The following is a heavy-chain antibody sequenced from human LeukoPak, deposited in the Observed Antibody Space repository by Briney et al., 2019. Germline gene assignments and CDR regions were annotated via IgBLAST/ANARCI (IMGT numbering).Heavy chain of an antibody. Sequence: SETLSLTCTVSGGSISSYYWSWIRQPPGKGLEWIGYIYYSGSTNYNPSLKSRVTISGDTSKNQFSLKLNSVTAADTAVYYCARASGITIYWFDPWGQGTLVTVSS. CDR3: ARASGITIYWFDP. CDR1: GGSISSYY. D-gene: IGHD3-3*01. V-gene: IGHV4-59*12. J-gene: IGHJ5*02. CDR2: IYYSGST.